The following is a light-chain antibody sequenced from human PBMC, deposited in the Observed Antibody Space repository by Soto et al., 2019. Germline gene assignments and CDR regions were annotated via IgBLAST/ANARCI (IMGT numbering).Light chain of an antibody. J-gene: IGLJ1*01. CDR3: SSYVGDSAYA. Sequence: QSALTQPRSVSGSPGQSVTISCTGTISDVAGYNYVSWYQHHPGKAPKLLISDVTKRPSWVPDRFSGSKSGSTASLTISELQAEDEADYFCSSYVGDSAYAFGTGTKVTVL. CDR2: DVT. CDR1: ISDVAGYNY. V-gene: IGLV2-11*01.